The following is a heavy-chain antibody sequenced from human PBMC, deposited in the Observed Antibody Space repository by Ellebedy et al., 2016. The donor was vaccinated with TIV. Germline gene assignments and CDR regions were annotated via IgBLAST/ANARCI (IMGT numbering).Heavy chain of an antibody. V-gene: IGHV4-59*01. CDR2: IHHGGTT. J-gene: IGHJ4*02. Sequence: PSETLSLTCTVAGGSISNYFWNWIRQSPGKGLEWIGYIHHGGTTGYNPSLKTRVTISVDTSKNQFSLKLSSVTAADTAVYYCAREDYDILTGSNRGFDYWGQGTLVTVSS. D-gene: IGHD3-9*01. CDR1: GGSISNYF. CDR3: AREDYDILTGSNRGFDY.